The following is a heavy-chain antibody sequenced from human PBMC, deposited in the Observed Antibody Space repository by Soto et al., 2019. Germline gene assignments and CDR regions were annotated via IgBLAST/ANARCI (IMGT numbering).Heavy chain of an antibody. Sequence: PSETLSLTCTVSVAPFRSGVYYGSWFARTPGKGLEWIGYIYYSGSTYYNPSLKSRVTISVDTSKNQFSLKLSSVTAADTAVYYCARDCGGDCYSLPGYWGQGTLVTVSS. J-gene: IGHJ4*02. CDR1: VAPFRSGVYY. V-gene: IGHV4-31*03. CDR3: ARDCGGDCYSLPGY. CDR2: IYYSGST. D-gene: IGHD2-21*02.